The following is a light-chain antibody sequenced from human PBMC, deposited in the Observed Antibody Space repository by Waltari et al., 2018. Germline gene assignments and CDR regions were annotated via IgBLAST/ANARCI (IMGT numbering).Light chain of an antibody. Sequence: EIVLTQSPATLSLSPGERATLTCRASQSVSSYLAWYQQKPGQAPRLLIYDASTRATGIPARLSGSGSGTDFTLTISSLEPEDFAVYYCQQRSNWPLYTFGQGTKLEIK. CDR3: QQRSNWPLYT. J-gene: IGKJ2*01. V-gene: IGKV3-11*01. CDR1: QSVSSY. CDR2: DAS.